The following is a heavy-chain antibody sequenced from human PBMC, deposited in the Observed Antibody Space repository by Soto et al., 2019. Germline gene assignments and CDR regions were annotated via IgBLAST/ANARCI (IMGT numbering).Heavy chain of an antibody. V-gene: IGHV1-3*01. CDR2: ISGDSGKT. CDR3: ARDGVAAGNINFDY. CDR1: GYMFTKSA. Sequence: ASVKVSCKASGYMFTKSAMHWVRQAPGQRLEWMGWISGDSGKTKYSPKLQDRVTITRDTSASTAYMELSSLRSEDTALYYCARDGVAAGNINFDYWGQGTLVTVSS. D-gene: IGHD6-19*01. J-gene: IGHJ4*01.